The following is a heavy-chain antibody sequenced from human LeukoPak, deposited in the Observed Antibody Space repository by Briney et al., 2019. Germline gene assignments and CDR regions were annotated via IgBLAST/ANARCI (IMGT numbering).Heavy chain of an antibody. J-gene: IGHJ3*02. V-gene: IGHV3-33*01. D-gene: IGHD3-16*01. CDR2: IWHDGSSK. CDR1: RIPFSNYG. Sequence: PGGSLRLSCAASRIPFSNYGIHWVRQAPGKGLEWVAIIWHDGSSKYYADSVKGRFTISRDNSKNTLYLQMSRLRAEDTAVYYCATEGGSTDAFDIWGRGTMVTVS. CDR3: ATEGGSTDAFDI.